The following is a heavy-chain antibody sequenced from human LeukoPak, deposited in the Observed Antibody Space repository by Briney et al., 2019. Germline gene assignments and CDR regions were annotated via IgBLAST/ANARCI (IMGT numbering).Heavy chain of an antibody. CDR3: ARIVTPIAAAGTNYWYFDL. CDR1: GGSISSSSYY. D-gene: IGHD6-13*01. J-gene: IGHJ2*01. Sequence: PSETLSLTCTVSGGSISSSSYYWGWIRQPPGKGLEWIGEINHSGSTNYNPSLKSRVTISVDTSKNQFSLKLSSVTAADTAVYYCARIVTPIAAAGTNYWYFDLWGRGTLVTVSS. CDR2: INHSGST. V-gene: IGHV4-39*07.